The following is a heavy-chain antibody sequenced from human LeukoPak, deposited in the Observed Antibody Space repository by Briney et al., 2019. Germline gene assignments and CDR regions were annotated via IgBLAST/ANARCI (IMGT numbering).Heavy chain of an antibody. D-gene: IGHD2-2*01. J-gene: IGHJ5*02. CDR3: VACSSGSCYADRFDP. CDR1: GFTFNNYA. CDR2: VSGSGDS. Sequence: GGSLRLSCAASGFTFNNYAMSWVRQAPGQGLEWVSAVSGSGDSYYADSVKGRFTISRDNSKNTLYLQMNSLRAEDAAVYYCVACSSGSCYADRFDPWGQGTLVTVSS. V-gene: IGHV3-23*01.